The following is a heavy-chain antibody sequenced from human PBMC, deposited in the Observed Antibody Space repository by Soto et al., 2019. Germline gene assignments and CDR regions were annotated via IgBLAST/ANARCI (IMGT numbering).Heavy chain of an antibody. J-gene: IGHJ4*02. CDR3: ASSPSPIVVVPAATKDVDY. V-gene: IGHV3-48*01. CDR1: GFTFSSYS. CDR2: ISSSSSTI. D-gene: IGHD2-2*01. Sequence: EVQLVESGGGLVQPGGSLRLSCAASGFTFSSYSMNWVRQAPGKGLEWVSYISSSSSTIYYADSVKGRFTISRDNAKNSLYLQMNSLRAEDTAVYYCASSPSPIVVVPAATKDVDYWGQGTLVTVSS.